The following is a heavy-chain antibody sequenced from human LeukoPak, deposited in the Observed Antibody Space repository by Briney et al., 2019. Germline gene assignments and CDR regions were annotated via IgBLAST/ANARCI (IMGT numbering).Heavy chain of an antibody. Sequence: GGSLRLSCAASGFTFSSYAMHWVRQAPGKGLEWVAVISYDGSNKYYADSVKGRFTISRDNAKNSLYLQMNSLRAEDTALYYCAKDIDYDSSGYSGAFDYWGQGTLVTVSS. D-gene: IGHD3-22*01. J-gene: IGHJ4*02. CDR3: AKDIDYDSSGYSGAFDY. CDR2: ISYDGSNK. V-gene: IGHV3-30-3*01. CDR1: GFTFSSYA.